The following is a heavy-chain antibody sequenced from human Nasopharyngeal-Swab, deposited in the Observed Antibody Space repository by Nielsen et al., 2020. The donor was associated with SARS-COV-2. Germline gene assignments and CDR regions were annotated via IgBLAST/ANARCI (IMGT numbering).Heavy chain of an antibody. D-gene: IGHD3-3*01. CDR2: ISSSSSYI. Sequence: GESLKISCAASGFTFSSYSMNWVRQAPGKGLEWVSSISSSSSYIYYADSVKGRFTISRDNAKNSLYLQMSSLRAEDTAVYYCARKSEWRGGYFDYWGQGTLVTVSS. CDR1: GFTFSSYS. CDR3: ARKSEWRGGYFDY. V-gene: IGHV3-21*01. J-gene: IGHJ4*02.